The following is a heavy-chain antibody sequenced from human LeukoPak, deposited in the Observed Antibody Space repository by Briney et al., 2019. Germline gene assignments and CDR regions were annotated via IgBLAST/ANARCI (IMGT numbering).Heavy chain of an antibody. J-gene: IGHJ3*02. CDR2: FFYSGST. CDR1: GGSISSGGYS. CDR3: ARGTYTLTTDAFDI. Sequence: SETLSLTCAVSGGSISSGGYSWSWIRQPPGEGLEWIGYFFYSGSTYYNPSLKSRVTISVDTSKNQFSLKLSSVTAADTAVYYCARGTYTLTTDAFDIWGQGTMVTVSS. V-gene: IGHV4-30-4*07. D-gene: IGHD2-2*02.